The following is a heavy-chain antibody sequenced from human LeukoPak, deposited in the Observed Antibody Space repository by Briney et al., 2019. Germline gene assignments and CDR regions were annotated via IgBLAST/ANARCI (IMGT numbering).Heavy chain of an antibody. CDR2: ISSSNSYI. CDR3: AKPNCGGDCYPLAEYFQH. V-gene: IGHV3-21*01. Sequence: GGSLRLSCAGSGFTFSTYSMNWVRQAPGKGLEWVSCISSSNSYIYYADSVKGRFTISRDNAKNSLYLQMNSLRAEDTAVYYCAKPNCGGDCYPLAEYFQHWGQGTLVTVSS. D-gene: IGHD2-21*02. J-gene: IGHJ1*01. CDR1: GFTFSTYS.